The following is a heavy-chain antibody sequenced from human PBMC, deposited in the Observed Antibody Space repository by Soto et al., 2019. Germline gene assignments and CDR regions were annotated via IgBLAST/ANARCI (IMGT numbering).Heavy chain of an antibody. CDR1: GFSFSDYY. D-gene: IGHD3-9*01. Sequence: GGSLRLSCAASGFSFSDYYMSWIRQAPGKGLEWVSLISSSGGSTDYADSVKGRFTISRDTSNNILYLQMNSLRVEDTAEYYCAKDRQPDGIWTFDSWGQGTLVTVSS. J-gene: IGHJ4*02. V-gene: IGHV3-11*01. CDR2: ISSSGGST. CDR3: AKDRQPDGIWTFDS.